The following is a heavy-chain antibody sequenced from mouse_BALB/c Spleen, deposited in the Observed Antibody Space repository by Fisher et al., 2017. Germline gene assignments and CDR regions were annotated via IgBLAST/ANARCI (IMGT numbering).Heavy chain of an antibody. J-gene: IGHJ4*01. V-gene: IGHV5-6*02. CDR3: ARRNGNSYAMDY. D-gene: IGHD2-1*01. Sequence: ERFTISRDNAKNTLYLQMSSLKSEDTAMYYCARRNGNSYAMDYWGQGTSVTVSS.